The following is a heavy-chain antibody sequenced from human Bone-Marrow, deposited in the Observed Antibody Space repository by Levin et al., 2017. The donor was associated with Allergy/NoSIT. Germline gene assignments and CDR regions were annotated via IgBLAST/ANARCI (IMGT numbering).Heavy chain of an antibody. CDR3: ARLESRSSIY. CDR2: ISSDGTKT. CDR1: GFTLTTPFSSYA. D-gene: IGHD6-6*01. J-gene: IGHJ4*02. V-gene: IGHV3-64*04. Sequence: GGSLRLSCSASGFTLTTPFSSYAMHWVRQAPGRGLEYVSAISSDGTKTYYSDSLRGRFIISRDNLKNTLYLQMSSLRSEDTAIYYCARLESRSSIYWGQGTLVNVSS.